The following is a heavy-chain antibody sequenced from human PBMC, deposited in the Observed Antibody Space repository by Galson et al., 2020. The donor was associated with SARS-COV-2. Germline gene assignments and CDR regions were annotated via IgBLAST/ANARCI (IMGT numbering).Heavy chain of an antibody. CDR1: GGSISGGSYY. V-gene: IGHV4-61*02. D-gene: IGHD3-3*01. Sequence: SETLSLTCAVSGGSISGGSYYWSWIRQPAGKGLEWIGRMYFTGSTNYNPSLKSRVTMSINTSKNEFSLTVTSVTAADTAVYYCARAPLRSNTLALMESDSYYYGMDVWGQGTTVTVSS. CDR3: ARAPLRSNTLALMESDSYYYGMDV. J-gene: IGHJ6*02. CDR2: MYFTGST.